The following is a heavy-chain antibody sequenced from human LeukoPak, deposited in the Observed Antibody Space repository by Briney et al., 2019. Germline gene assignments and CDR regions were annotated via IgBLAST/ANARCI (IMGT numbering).Heavy chain of an antibody. J-gene: IGHJ4*02. V-gene: IGHV3-30*18. D-gene: IGHD3-10*01. CDR3: AKGGVRLWFGGGLFDY. Sequence: GSLRLSCVASGFTFSSYGMHWVRQAPGKGLEWVAVISYDGSNKYYADSVKGRFTISRDNSKNTLYLQMNSLRAEDTAVYYCAKGGVRLWFGGGLFDYWGQGTLVTVSS. CDR2: ISYDGSNK. CDR1: GFTFSSYG.